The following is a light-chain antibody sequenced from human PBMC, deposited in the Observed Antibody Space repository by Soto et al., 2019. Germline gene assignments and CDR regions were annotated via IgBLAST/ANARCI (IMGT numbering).Light chain of an antibody. CDR2: DAS. J-gene: IGKJ4*01. Sequence: EIVLTQSPATLSLSPGERATLSCRASQSVSSYLAWYQQKPGQAPRLLIYDASNRATGIPDRFSGSGSGTDFTLTISSLEPEDSAVYYCQRRSYWLTFGEGTKVEIK. V-gene: IGKV3-11*01. CDR1: QSVSSY. CDR3: QRRSYWLT.